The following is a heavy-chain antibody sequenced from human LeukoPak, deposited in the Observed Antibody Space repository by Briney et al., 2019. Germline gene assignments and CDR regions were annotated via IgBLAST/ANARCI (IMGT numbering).Heavy chain of an antibody. D-gene: IGHD6-19*01. V-gene: IGHV3-33*01. CDR3: ARLDSSGWYDFDY. J-gene: IGHJ4*02. CDR2: IWYDGSNK. Sequence: GGSLRLSCAASGFTFSSYGMHWVRQAPGKGLEWVAVIWYDGSNKYYADSVKGRFTISRDNSKNTLYLQMNSLRAEDTAVYYCARLDSSGWYDFDYWGQGTLVTVSS. CDR1: GFTFSSYG.